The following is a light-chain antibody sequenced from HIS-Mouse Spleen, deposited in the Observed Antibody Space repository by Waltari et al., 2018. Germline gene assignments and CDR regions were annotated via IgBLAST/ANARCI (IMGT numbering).Light chain of an antibody. CDR1: SSDVGGYNY. Sequence: QSALTQPRSVSGSPGQSVTISCTGTSSDVGGYNYVSWYQQHPDKAPKLMINDVSKRHSGVPASFSGSSSGNTASLSIYGLQAEDEADYYCCSSAGSYTLVFGGGTKLTVL. J-gene: IGLJ2*01. CDR3: CSSAGSYTLV. V-gene: IGLV2-11*01. CDR2: DVS.